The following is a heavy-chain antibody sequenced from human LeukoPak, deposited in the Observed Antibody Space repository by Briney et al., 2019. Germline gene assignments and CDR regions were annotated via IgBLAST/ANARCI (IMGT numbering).Heavy chain of an antibody. V-gene: IGHV4-34*01. CDR3: ARGSPGIAAAGTRASGYYYMDV. CDR2: INHSGST. D-gene: IGHD6-13*01. Sequence: SETLSLTCAVYGGSFSGYYWSWIRQPPGKGLEWIGEINHSGSTNYNPSLKSRVTISVDTSKNQFSLKLSSVTAADTAVYYCARGSPGIAAAGTRASGYYYMDVWGKGTTVTVSS. J-gene: IGHJ6*03. CDR1: GGSFSGYY.